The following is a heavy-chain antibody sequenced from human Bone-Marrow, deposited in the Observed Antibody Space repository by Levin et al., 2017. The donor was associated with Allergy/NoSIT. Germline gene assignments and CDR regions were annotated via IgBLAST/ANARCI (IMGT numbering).Heavy chain of an antibody. V-gene: IGHV3-30-3*01. CDR2: ISYDGSNK. D-gene: IGHD5-12*01. J-gene: IGHJ4*02. Sequence: GGSLRLSCAASGFTFSSYAMHWVRQAPGKGLEWVAVISYDGSNKYYADSVKGRFTISRDNSKNTLYLQMNSLRAEDTAVYYCARDSGGYDGAFDYWGQGTLVTVSS. CDR1: GFTFSSYA. CDR3: ARDSGGYDGAFDY.